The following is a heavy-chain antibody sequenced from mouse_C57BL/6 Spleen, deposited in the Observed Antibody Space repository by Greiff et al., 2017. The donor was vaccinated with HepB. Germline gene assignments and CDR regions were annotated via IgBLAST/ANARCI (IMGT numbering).Heavy chain of an antibody. Sequence: QVHVKQSGAELARPGASVKLSCKASGYTFTSYGISWVKQRTGQGLEWIGEIYPRSGNTYYNEKFKGKATLTADKSSSTAYMELRSLTSEDSAVYFCARESGDYVAMDYWGQGTSVTVSS. CDR2: IYPRSGNT. J-gene: IGHJ4*01. CDR3: ARESGDYVAMDY. CDR1: GYTFTSYG. V-gene: IGHV1-81*01. D-gene: IGHD2-4*01.